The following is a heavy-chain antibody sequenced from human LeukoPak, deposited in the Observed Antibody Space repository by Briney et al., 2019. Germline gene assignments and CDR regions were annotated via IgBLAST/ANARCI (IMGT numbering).Heavy chain of an antibody. CDR2: IKPDGSEK. J-gene: IGHJ4*02. V-gene: IGHV3-7*01. CDR1: GFTFSDYW. CDR3: ARDPYGSGSYYNGY. Sequence: GGSLRLSCAASGFTFSDYWMSWVRQAPGKGLQWVANIKPDGSEKYYVDSVKGRFTISRDNAKNSLYLQMNSLRAEDTAVYYCARDPYGSGSYYNGYWGQGTLVTVSS. D-gene: IGHD3-10*01.